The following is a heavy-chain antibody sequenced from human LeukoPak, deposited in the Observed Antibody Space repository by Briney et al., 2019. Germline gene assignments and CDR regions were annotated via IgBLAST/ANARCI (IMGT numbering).Heavy chain of an antibody. V-gene: IGHV1-8*01. CDR2: MNPNSGNT. J-gene: IGHJ4*02. D-gene: IGHD2-15*01. CDR1: GYTFTSYD. CDR3: ARGRHCSGGSCAYYFDY. Sequence: AASVKVSCRASGYTFTSYDINWVRQATGQGLEWMGWMNPNSGNTGYAQKFQGRVTITRNTSISTAYMELSSLRSEDTAVYYCARGRHCSGGSCAYYFDYWGQGTLVTVSS.